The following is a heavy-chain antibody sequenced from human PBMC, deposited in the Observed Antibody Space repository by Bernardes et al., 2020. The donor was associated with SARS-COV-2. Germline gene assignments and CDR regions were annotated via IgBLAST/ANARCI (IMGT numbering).Heavy chain of an antibody. V-gene: IGHV4-59*01. CDR1: GGTINDYY. D-gene: IGHD3-9*01. Sequence: SETLSLTCTVSGGTINDYYWSWIRQAPGKGLEWLGYIYHSGSTNYNPSLKSRVTMSVDTSKNHFSLKLSSVTAADTAVYYCARDATLRYFDWEYCYYGVDVWGQGTTVTVSS. CDR3: ARDATLRYFDWEYCYYGVDV. J-gene: IGHJ6*02. CDR2: IYHSGST.